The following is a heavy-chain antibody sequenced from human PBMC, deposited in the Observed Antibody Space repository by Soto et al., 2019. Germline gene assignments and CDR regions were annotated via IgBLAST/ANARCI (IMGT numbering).Heavy chain of an antibody. CDR2: ISYDGSNK. CDR1: GFTFSSYG. D-gene: IGHD2-21*02. V-gene: IGHV3-30*18. J-gene: IGHJ2*01. Sequence: QVQLVESGGGVVQPGRSLRLSCAASGFTFSSYGMHWVRQAPGKGLEWVAVISYDGSNKYYADSVKGRFTISRDNSKNTLYLQMNSLRAEDTAVYYCAEDSTVVVTAIGSWYFDLWGRGTLVTVSS. CDR3: AEDSTVVVTAIGSWYFDL.